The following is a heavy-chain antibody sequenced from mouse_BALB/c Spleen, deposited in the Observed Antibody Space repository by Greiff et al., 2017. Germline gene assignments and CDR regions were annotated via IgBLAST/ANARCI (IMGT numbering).Heavy chain of an antibody. J-gene: IGHJ4*01. V-gene: IGHV1-80*01. CDR3: ARSDGNYVLYAMDY. CDR1: GYAFSSYW. D-gene: IGHD2-1*01. Sequence: VKLMESGAELVRPGSSVKISCKASGYAFSSYWMNWVKQRPGQGLEWIGQIYPGDGDTNYNGKFKGKATLTADKSSSTAYMQLSSLTSEDSAVYFCARSDGNYVLYAMDYWGQGTSVTVSS. CDR2: IYPGDGDT.